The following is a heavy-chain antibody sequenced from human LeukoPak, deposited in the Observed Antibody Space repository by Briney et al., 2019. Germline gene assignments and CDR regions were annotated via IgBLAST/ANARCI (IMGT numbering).Heavy chain of an antibody. D-gene: IGHD5-24*01. CDR3: ARHDGRGGATMGAFDS. CDR2: IYYGRTT. Sequence: SETLSLTCAVSGDSSSSSSHHWGWIRQSPGRGLEWIGSIYYGRTTYYNPSLNSRVTISVLTSKNQFSLQLNSVTAADTAVYYCARHDGRGGATMGAFDSWGQGSLVAVSS. J-gene: IGHJ4*02. V-gene: IGHV4-39*01. CDR1: GDSSSSSSHH.